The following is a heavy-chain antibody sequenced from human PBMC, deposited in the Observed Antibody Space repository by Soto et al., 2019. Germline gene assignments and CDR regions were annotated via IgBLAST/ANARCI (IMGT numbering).Heavy chain of an antibody. Sequence: GGSLRLSCAASGFTFSSYAMSWVRQAPGKGLEWVSAISGSGGSTYYANSVKGRFTISRDNSKNTLYLQMNSLRAEDTAVYYCAKDPLYESSGYFAFDIWGQGTMVTVSS. CDR3: AKDPLYESSGYFAFDI. CDR2: ISGSGGST. V-gene: IGHV3-23*01. CDR1: GFTFSSYA. D-gene: IGHD3-22*01. J-gene: IGHJ3*02.